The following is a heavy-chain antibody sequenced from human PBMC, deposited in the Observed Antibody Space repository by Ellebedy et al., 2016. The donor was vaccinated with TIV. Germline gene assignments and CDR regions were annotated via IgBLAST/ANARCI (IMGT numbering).Heavy chain of an antibody. D-gene: IGHD6-13*01. CDR3: AKDSQGSSSWGDAFDI. Sequence: GGSLRLXCAASGFTFDDYAMHWVRQAPGKGLEWVSGISWNSGSIGYADSVKGRFTISRDNAKNSLYLQMNSLRAEDTALYYCAKDSQGSSSWGDAFDIWGQGTMVTVSS. CDR2: ISWNSGSI. V-gene: IGHV3-9*01. J-gene: IGHJ3*02. CDR1: GFTFDDYA.